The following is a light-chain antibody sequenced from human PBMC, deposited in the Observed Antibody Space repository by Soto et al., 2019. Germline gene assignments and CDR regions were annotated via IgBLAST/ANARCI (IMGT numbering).Light chain of an antibody. V-gene: IGLV2-14*03. CDR1: GTDIGSYNY. Sequence: QSALTQPASLSESPGQSITISCTGTGTDIGSYNYVSWYQQHPGKAPKLMIFDVSYRPSGISDRFSGSKSGNTASLTISGLQPEDEADYYCSSYGASSTLFGGGTKVTVL. CDR3: SSYGASSTL. J-gene: IGLJ2*01. CDR2: DVS.